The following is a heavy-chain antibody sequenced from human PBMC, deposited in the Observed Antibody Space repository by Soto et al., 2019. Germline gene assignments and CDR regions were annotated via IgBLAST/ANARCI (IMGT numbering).Heavy chain of an antibody. J-gene: IGHJ6*02. CDR3: ARRRLRFLEWLFYGMDV. CDR1: GGSFSGYY. V-gene: IGHV4-34*01. CDR2: INHSGST. D-gene: IGHD3-3*01. Sequence: SETLSLTCAVYGGSFSGYYWSWIRQPPGKGLEWIGEINHSGSTNYNPSLKSRVTISVDTSKNQFSLKLSSVTAADTAVYYCARRRLRFLEWLFYGMDVWGQGTTVT.